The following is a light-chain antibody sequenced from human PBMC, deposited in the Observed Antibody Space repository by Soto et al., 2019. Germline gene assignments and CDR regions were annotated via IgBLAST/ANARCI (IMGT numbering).Light chain of an antibody. Sequence: QSVLTHSASVAGSPGQSITISCTGTRIDVGNYNYVSWYQQHPGEVPKLIIFNVNNRPSGVSNRFSGSKSGNTASLTISGLQAEDEADYYCSSFTSSTTYVFGTGTKVTVL. CDR1: RIDVGNYNY. J-gene: IGLJ1*01. CDR2: NVN. V-gene: IGLV2-14*01. CDR3: SSFTSSTTYV.